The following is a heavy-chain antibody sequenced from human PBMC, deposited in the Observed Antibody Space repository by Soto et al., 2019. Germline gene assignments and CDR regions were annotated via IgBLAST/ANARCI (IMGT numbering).Heavy chain of an antibody. J-gene: IGHJ4*02. V-gene: IGHV3-9*01. CDR2: ISCNGASI. Sequence: EVQLVESGGGLVQPGRSLRLSCAASGFTFDDYAIHWVRQAPGRGLAWVAGISCNGASIGYADSVKGRFTISRDNAKNPLHLQIHSLRSEDTALYYCANLPLYGSGFDCWGQGTLVTVSS. CDR1: GFTFDDYA. CDR3: ANLPLYGSGFDC. D-gene: IGHD3-10*01.